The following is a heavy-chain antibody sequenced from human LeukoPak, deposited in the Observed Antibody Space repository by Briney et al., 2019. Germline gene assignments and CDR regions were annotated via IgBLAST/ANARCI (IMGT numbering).Heavy chain of an antibody. D-gene: IGHD3-10*01. CDR1: GFTFSSYS. J-gene: IGHJ3*02. CDR2: ISSSSSTI. CDR3: ARARGSYGSGSYSAFDI. Sequence: PGGSLRLSCAASGFTFSSYSMNWVRQAPGKGLEWVSYISSSSSTIYYADSVKGRFTISRDNAKNSLYLQMNSLRDEDTAVYYCARARGSYGSGSYSAFDIWGQGTMVTVSS. V-gene: IGHV3-48*02.